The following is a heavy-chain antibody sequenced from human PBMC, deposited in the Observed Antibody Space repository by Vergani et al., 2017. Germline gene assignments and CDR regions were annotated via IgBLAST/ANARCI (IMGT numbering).Heavy chain of an antibody. V-gene: IGHV1-8*03. J-gene: IGHJ1*01. CDR3: ARRYCSSTSCRGGYFQR. Sequence: QVQLVQSGAEVKKPGASVKVSCKASGYTFTSYDINWVRQATGQGLEWMGWMNPNSGNTGYAQKFQGRVTITRNTSISTAYMELSSLRSEDTAVYYCARRYCSSTSCRGGYFQRWGQGTLVTVSS. CDR2: MNPNSGNT. D-gene: IGHD2-2*01. CDR1: GYTFTSYD.